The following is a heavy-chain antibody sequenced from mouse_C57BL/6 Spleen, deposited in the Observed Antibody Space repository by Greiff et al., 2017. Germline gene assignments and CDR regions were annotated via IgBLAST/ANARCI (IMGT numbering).Heavy chain of an antibody. CDR3: ARPLLGPNAWFAD. CDR2: TYPRSGNT. CDR1: GYTFTSYG. Sequence: QVQLKESGAELARPGASVKLSCKASGYTFTSYGISWVKQRTGQGLAWIGETYPRSGNTNYNEKFKGKATLTADKSSSTAYMELRSLTSEDSAVYFCARPLLGPNAWFADWGQGTLVTVSA. J-gene: IGHJ3*01. D-gene: IGHD4-1*01. V-gene: IGHV1-81*01.